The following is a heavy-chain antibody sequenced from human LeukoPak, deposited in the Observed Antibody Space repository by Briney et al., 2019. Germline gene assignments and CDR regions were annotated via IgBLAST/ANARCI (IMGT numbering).Heavy chain of an antibody. CDR1: GGSISSGDYY. Sequence: SETLSLTCTVSGGSISSGDYYWSWIRQPPGKGLEWIGYIYYSGSTYYNPSLNSRVTIFIDMSKNQFSLKLSSVTATDTAVYYCARLVRGGGSCPAEFDYWGQGTLVTVSS. V-gene: IGHV4-30-4*01. D-gene: IGHD2-15*01. CDR2: IYYSGST. CDR3: ARLVRGGGSCPAEFDY. J-gene: IGHJ4*02.